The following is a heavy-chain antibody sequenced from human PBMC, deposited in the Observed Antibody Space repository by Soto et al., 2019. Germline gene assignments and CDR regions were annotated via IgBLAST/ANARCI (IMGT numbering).Heavy chain of an antibody. CDR3: ARWGIVGHDAFDI. CDR1: GFTFKNYG. CDR2: IWHDGNSE. Sequence: QVQLVESGGGVVQPGRSLRLSCVASGFTFKNYGMHWVRQAPGKGLEWVAIIWHDGNSEYYGDSVRGRFILSRDNSRNTFYLQMNSLRAEDTAVYFCARWGIVGHDAFDIWGQGTMVTVSS. V-gene: IGHV3-33*01. D-gene: IGHD2-21*01. J-gene: IGHJ3*02.